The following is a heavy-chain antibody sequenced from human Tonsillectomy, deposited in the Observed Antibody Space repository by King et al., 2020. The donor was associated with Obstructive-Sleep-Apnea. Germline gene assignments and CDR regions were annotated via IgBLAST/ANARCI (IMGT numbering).Heavy chain of an antibody. Sequence: VQLVESGGGVVHPGRSLRLSCAASGFNFRRTAMHWVRQAPGKGLEWVAVISYDGRTDYYGDSVRGRFTVSRDNSRNTTFLEMKNLSHEDTAVYYCVRDVGYQLYFWGQGTHVTVSS. D-gene: IGHD2-2*01. J-gene: IGHJ4*02. CDR3: VRDVGYQLYF. CDR1: GFNFRRTA. CDR2: ISYDGRTD. V-gene: IGHV3-30*03.